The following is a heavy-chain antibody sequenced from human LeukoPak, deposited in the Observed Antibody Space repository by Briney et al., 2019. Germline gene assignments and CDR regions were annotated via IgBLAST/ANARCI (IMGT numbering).Heavy chain of an antibody. CDR2: VNPSGGST. Sequence: ASVKVSCKASGYTFPSYYMYWVRQAPGQGLELMGIVNPSGGSTSYAQKFQGRVTMTRDKSTSTVYRELSSMRSEDTAVYYCARRGYTYGYPDYWGQGTLVTVSS. CDR3: ARRGYTYGYPDY. J-gene: IGHJ4*02. CDR1: GYTFPSYY. D-gene: IGHD5-18*01. V-gene: IGHV1-46*01.